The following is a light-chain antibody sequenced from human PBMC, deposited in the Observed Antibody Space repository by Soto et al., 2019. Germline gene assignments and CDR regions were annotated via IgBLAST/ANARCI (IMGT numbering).Light chain of an antibody. Sequence: EIVLTQSPGTLSLSPGERATLSCRASQSVGSNYLAWYQQKPGQAPRVLIFAASSRATGIPDRFSGSGSGSDFTLIISRLEPEDSAVYYCQQYGTSPWTFGQGTKVEIK. V-gene: IGKV3-20*01. CDR2: AAS. J-gene: IGKJ1*01. CDR3: QQYGTSPWT. CDR1: QSVGSNY.